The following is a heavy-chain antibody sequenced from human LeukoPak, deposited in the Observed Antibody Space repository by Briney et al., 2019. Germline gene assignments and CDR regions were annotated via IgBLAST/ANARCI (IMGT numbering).Heavy chain of an antibody. CDR1: RFTFSSYE. Sequence: GVSLRLSCAASRFTFSSYEMNWVRQAPGKGLEWVSYISGSGIKHYADSVKGRFTISRDNAKNSLYLQMNSLRVEDTAVYYCAREDTGVAFDIWGQGTTVTV. J-gene: IGHJ3*02. CDR3: AREDTGVAFDI. D-gene: IGHD2-8*01. V-gene: IGHV3-48*03. CDR2: ISGSGIK.